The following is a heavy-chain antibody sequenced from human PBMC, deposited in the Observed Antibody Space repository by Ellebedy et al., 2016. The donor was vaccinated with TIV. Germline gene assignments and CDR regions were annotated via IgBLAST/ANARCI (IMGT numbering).Heavy chain of an antibody. J-gene: IGHJ4*02. CDR2: IWHDGSNE. Sequence: GESLKISCAASGFTFNDHYMSWIRQTPGKGLEWVAFIWHDGSNEKYADPVQGRFTISRDNSRNTLYLQMDSLTVEDTAVYYCARDYHAAQVDYWGPGILVTVSS. CDR1: GFTFNDHY. V-gene: IGHV3-33*08. D-gene: IGHD1-14*01. CDR3: ARDYHAAQVDY.